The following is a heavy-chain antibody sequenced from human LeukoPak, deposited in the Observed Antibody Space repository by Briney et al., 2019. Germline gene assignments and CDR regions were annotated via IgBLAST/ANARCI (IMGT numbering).Heavy chain of an antibody. V-gene: IGHV3-30*04. J-gene: IGHJ4*02. CDR3: GRDPSARVTIDF. D-gene: IGHD5-24*01. CDR1: GFTFSNYA. CDR2: VSHDGCNQ. Sequence: PGGSLRLSCAASGFTFSNYAMHWVRQAPGKGLEWVAIVSHDGCNQYYAESVKGRFTTSRDSSKNTVSLQMNSLRAGDSALYYCGRDPSARVTIDFWGQGTLVTVSS.